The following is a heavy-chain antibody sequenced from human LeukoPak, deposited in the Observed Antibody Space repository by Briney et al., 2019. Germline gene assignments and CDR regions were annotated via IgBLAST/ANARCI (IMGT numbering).Heavy chain of an antibody. Sequence: GESLKISCRGLGFSFSNYWIGWVRQMPGKGLEWMGIIYPGDSETRYGPSFQGQVSISADKSSNSADLHWSSLKASDTAMYFCARGHYDVLTGYSDAFDLWGQGTMVTVSS. V-gene: IGHV5-51*01. CDR2: IYPGDSET. J-gene: IGHJ3*01. CDR1: GFSFSNYW. D-gene: IGHD3-9*01. CDR3: ARGHYDVLTGYSDAFDL.